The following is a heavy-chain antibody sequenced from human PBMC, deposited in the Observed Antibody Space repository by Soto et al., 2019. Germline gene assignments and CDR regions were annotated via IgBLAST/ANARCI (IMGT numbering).Heavy chain of an antibody. CDR1: GFTFSSYA. V-gene: IGHV3-23*01. CDR3: AKDPFYDSSGYSDY. CDR2: ISDSGGST. Sequence: PGGSLRLSCAASGFTFSSYAMSWVRQAPGKGLEWVSDISDSGGSTYYADSVTGRFTISRDNSKNTLYLQMNSLRAEDTAVYYCAKDPFYDSSGYSDYWGQGTLVTVSS. J-gene: IGHJ4*02. D-gene: IGHD3-22*01.